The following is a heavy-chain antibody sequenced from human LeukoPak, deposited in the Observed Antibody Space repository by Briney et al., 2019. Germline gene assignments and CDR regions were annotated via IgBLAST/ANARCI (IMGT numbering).Heavy chain of an antibody. Sequence: PGGSLRLSCAASGFSVSGNYMTWVRQVPGKGLEWLSIIHSDGSTHYADSVGGRFTISRDSSKNTVFLQVTSLRAEDTGVYYCARGFAHVGQAFDIWGQGTMVTVSS. CDR2: IHSDGST. V-gene: IGHV3-66*01. D-gene: IGHD1-26*01. CDR1: GFSVSGNY. CDR3: ARGFAHVGQAFDI. J-gene: IGHJ3*02.